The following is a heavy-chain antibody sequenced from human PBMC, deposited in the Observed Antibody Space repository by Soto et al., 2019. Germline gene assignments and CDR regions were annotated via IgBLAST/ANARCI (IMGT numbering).Heavy chain of an antibody. CDR2: FDPEDGET. D-gene: IGHD3-10*01. Sequence: ASVKVSCKVAGYGLTVLSMHWVRQAPGKGLEWMGGFDPEDGETIYAQKFQGRVTMTEDTSTDTAYMELSSLRSEDTAVYYCATDVRSRYYGSGRARARYYYYGMDVWGQGTTVTVSS. V-gene: IGHV1-24*01. CDR3: ATDVRSRYYGSGRARARYYYYGMDV. J-gene: IGHJ6*02. CDR1: GYGLTVLS.